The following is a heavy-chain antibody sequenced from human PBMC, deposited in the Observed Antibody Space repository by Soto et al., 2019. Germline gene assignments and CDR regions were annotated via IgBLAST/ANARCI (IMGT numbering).Heavy chain of an antibody. V-gene: IGHV3-23*01. D-gene: IGHD5-12*01. CDR2: ISGGGGTT. CDR1: GFAFSNYA. J-gene: IGHJ4*02. Sequence: EVQLLESGGDLVQPGGSLRLSCAASGFAFSNYAMNWVRQAPGKGLEWVSVISGGGGTTYYADSVKGRFTISRDNSKKTLYLKMSSLRGDDTTVDYCAKEWSRGYDFDYWGQGTLVIVSS. CDR3: AKEWSRGYDFDY.